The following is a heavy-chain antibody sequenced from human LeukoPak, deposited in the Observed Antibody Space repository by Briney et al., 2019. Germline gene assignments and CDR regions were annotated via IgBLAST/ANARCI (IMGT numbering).Heavy chain of an antibody. D-gene: IGHD3-10*02. Sequence: GGSLRLSCAASGFTFSDYYMSWIRQAPGKGLEWVSAISGSGGSTYYADSVKGRFTISRDNSKNTLYLQMNSLRAEDTAVYYCAKGSHYVSDAFDIWGQGTMVTVSS. J-gene: IGHJ3*02. CDR2: ISGSGGST. CDR1: GFTFSDYY. CDR3: AKGSHYVSDAFDI. V-gene: IGHV3-23*01.